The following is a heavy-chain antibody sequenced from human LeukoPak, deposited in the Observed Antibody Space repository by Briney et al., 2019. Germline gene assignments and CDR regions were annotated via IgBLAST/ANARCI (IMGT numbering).Heavy chain of an antibody. V-gene: IGHV4-59*01. D-gene: IGHD3-16*01. CDR3: ARDRFGGSSMDV. J-gene: IGHJ6*03. CDR1: GGSITNYY. Sequence: PSETLSLTCTVSGGSITNYYWTWIRQPPGKGLEWIGYIYYSGSTNYNPSLKSRVIISVDTSKNQFSLKLSSVTAADTAVYYCARDRFGGSSMDVWGKGTTVTVSS. CDR2: IYYSGST.